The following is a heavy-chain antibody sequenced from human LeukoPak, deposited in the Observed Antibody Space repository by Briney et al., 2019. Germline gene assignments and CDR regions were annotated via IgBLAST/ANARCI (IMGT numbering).Heavy chain of an antibody. V-gene: IGHV1-2*02. Sequence: GASVKVSCKAFGYTFTSNYMHWVRQAPGQGLEWMGWINPNSGGTNYAQKFQGRVTMTRDTSISTAYMELSRLRSDDTAVYYCARVALLGAPDAFDIWGQGTMVTVSS. D-gene: IGHD1-26*01. CDR1: GYTFTSNY. J-gene: IGHJ3*02. CDR2: INPNSGGT. CDR3: ARVALLGAPDAFDI.